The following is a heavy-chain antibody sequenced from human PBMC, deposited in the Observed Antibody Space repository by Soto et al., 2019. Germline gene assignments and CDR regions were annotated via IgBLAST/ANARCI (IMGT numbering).Heavy chain of an antibody. V-gene: IGHV3-11*01. CDR2: ISGSGTTI. Sequence: LRLSCAASGFTFTDFYMSWIRQAPGKGLEWLSYISGSGTTIYYADSVKGRFTISRDNAQNSLHLQMNSLRVEDTAVYYCARWATYGSDYFFDFWGHGPLVTVSS. D-gene: IGHD4-17*01. J-gene: IGHJ4*01. CDR1: GFTFTDFY. CDR3: ARWATYGSDYFFDF.